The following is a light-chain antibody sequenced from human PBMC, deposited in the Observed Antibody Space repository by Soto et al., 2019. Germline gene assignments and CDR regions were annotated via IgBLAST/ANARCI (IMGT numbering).Light chain of an antibody. CDR3: QTWGTGIRG. Sequence: QLVLTQSPSASASLGASVKLTCTLSSGHSSYAIAWHQQQPEKGPRYLMKLNSDGSHSKGDGIPDRFSGSSSGAERYLTISSLHSEDEADYYCQTWGTGIRGIGGGTKLTVL. CDR2: LNSDGSH. CDR1: SGHSSYA. J-gene: IGLJ2*01. V-gene: IGLV4-69*01.